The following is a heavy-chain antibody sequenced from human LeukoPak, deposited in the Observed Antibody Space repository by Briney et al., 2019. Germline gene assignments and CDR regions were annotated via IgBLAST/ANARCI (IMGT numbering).Heavy chain of an antibody. Sequence: GGSLRLSCAASGFTVSSNYRSWVRQAPGRGLEWVSVIYTVGNTYYAESVKGRFTISRDNAKNSLYLQMNSLRAEDTGVYYCARDPPDYWGQGILVTVSS. CDR1: GFTVSSNY. CDR2: IYTVGNT. V-gene: IGHV3-53*01. CDR3: ARDPPDY. J-gene: IGHJ4*02.